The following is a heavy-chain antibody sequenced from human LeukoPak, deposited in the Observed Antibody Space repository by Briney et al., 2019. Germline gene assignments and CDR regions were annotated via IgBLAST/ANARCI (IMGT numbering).Heavy chain of an antibody. Sequence: ASVKVSCKASGYTFTSYGISWVRQAPGQGLEWMGWISAYNGNTNYAQKLQGRVTMTTDTSTSTAYMELRSLRSDDTAVYYCARDFTMVRENPMTGSDIWGQGTMVTVSS. D-gene: IGHD3-10*01. V-gene: IGHV1-18*01. CDR1: GYTFTSYG. J-gene: IGHJ3*02. CDR2: ISAYNGNT. CDR3: ARDFTMVRENPMTGSDI.